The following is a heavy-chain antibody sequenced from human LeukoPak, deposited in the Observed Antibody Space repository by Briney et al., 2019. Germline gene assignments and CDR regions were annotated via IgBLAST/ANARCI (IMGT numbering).Heavy chain of an antibody. V-gene: IGHV3-11*01. Sequence: GGSLRLSCAASGFTFSDYYMSWIRQALGKGLEWVSCISSSGSTIYYADSVKGRFTISRDNAKNSLYLQMNSLRAEDTAVYYCARDPLDGGSYYNYWGQGTLVTVSS. CDR2: ISSSGSTI. CDR1: GFTFSDYY. CDR3: ARDPLDGGSYYNY. D-gene: IGHD1-26*01. J-gene: IGHJ4*02.